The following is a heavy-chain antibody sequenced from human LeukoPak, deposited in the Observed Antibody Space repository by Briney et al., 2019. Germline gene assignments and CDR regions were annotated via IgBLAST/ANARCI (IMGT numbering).Heavy chain of an antibody. CDR1: GYSISSGYY. J-gene: IGHJ4*02. Sequence: SETLSLTCTVSGYSISSGYYWGWIRQPPGKGLEWIGSIYHSGSTYYNPSLKSRVTISVDTSKNQFSLKLSSVTAADTAVYYCARERTSYYYGSGSYTDYWGQGTLVTVSS. D-gene: IGHD3-10*01. V-gene: IGHV4-38-2*02. CDR3: ARERTSYYYGSGSYTDY. CDR2: IYHSGST.